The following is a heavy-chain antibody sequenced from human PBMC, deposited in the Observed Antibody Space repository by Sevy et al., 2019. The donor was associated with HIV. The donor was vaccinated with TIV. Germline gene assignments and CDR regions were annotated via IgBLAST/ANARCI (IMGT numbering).Heavy chain of an antibody. D-gene: IGHD3-22*01. CDR3: ARDNTYYYDSSGRRDWFDP. Sequence: SETLSLTCTVSGGSISSYYWSWIRQPPGKRLEWIGYIYYSGSTNYNPSLKSRVTISVDTSKNQFSLKLSSVTAADTAVYYCARDNTYYYDSSGRRDWFDPWGQGTLVTVSS. CDR1: GGSISSYY. CDR2: IYYSGST. V-gene: IGHV4-59*01. J-gene: IGHJ5*02.